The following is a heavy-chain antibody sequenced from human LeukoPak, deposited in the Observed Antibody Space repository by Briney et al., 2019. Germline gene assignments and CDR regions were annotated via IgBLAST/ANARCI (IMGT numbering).Heavy chain of an antibody. D-gene: IGHD3-3*01. CDR2: ISSSSSYI. J-gene: IGHJ3*02. V-gene: IGHV3-21*01. CDR1: GFTFSSYS. Sequence: SGGSLRLSCAASGFTFSSYSMNWVRQAPGKVLEWVSSISSSSSYIYYADSVEGRFTISRDNAKNSLYLQMNSLRAEDTAVYYCARPALLDLGWLGEDAFDIWGQGTMVTVSS. CDR3: ARPALLDLGWLGEDAFDI.